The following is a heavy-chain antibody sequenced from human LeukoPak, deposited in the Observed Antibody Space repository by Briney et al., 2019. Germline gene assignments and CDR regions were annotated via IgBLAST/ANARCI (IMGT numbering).Heavy chain of an antibody. J-gene: IGHJ6*02. CDR2: ISYDGNNN. Sequence: PGGALGLSCEVSGFAFSSYVMHWGRQAPGEGPELLALISYDGNNNSYAVSREGRFTILRDHSKNTLYSQMNSLRAEDTAVYYGARDQGDDMLTGYYKGGYYGMDVWGQGTTVTVS. CDR3: ARDQGDDMLTGYYKGGYYGMDV. V-gene: IGHV3-30-3*01. D-gene: IGHD3-9*01. CDR1: GFAFSSYV.